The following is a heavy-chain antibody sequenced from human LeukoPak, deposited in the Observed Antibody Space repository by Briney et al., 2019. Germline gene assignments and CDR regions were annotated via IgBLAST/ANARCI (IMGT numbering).Heavy chain of an antibody. V-gene: IGHV1-2*02. CDR1: GYTFTGYH. J-gene: IGHJ6*02. Sequence: ASVTVSCEASGYTFTGYHMHWVRQAPGQGLEWMGWINPNSGGTNYAQKFQGRVTMTRDTSISTAYMELSRLRSDDTAVYYCARVVNYYYGMDVWGQGTTVTVSS. CDR2: INPNSGGT. D-gene: IGHD2-2*01. CDR3: ARVVNYYYGMDV.